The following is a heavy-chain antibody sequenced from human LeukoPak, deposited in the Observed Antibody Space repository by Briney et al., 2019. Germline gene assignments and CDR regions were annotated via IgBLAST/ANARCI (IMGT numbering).Heavy chain of an antibody. CDR1: GGTFSSYA. D-gene: IGHD6-19*01. CDR3: AKVMRGIAVAGTSDY. J-gene: IGHJ4*02. Sequence: SVKVSCKASGGTFSSYAISWVRQAPGQGLEWMGRIIPIFGTANYAQKFQGRVTITTDESTSTAYMALSSLRSEDTAVYYCAKVMRGIAVAGTSDYWGQGTLVTVSS. CDR2: IIPIFGTA. V-gene: IGHV1-69*05.